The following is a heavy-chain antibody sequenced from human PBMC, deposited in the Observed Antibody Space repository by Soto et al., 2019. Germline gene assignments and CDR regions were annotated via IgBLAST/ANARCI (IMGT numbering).Heavy chain of an antibody. CDR2: IYYSGST. CDR1: GGSISGGGYY. V-gene: IGHV4-31*03. D-gene: IGHD2-15*01. CDR3: ARVKCSGGSCYSRWWFDP. J-gene: IGHJ5*02. Sequence: PSETLSLTCTVSGGSISGGGYYWSWIRQHPGKGLEWIGYIYYSGSTYYNPSLKSRVTISVDTSKNHFSLELRSLRSDDTALFYCARVKCSGGSCYSRWWFDPWGQGTLVTVSS.